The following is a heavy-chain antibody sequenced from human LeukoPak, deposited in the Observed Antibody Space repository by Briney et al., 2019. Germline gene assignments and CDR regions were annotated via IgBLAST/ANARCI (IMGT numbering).Heavy chain of an antibody. CDR3: ARYSSSWFAFDY. CDR1: GYTFTSYG. D-gene: IGHD6-13*01. Sequence: ASVKVSCKASGYTFTSYGISWVRQAPGQGLEWMGWINPNSGGTNYAQKFQGRVTVTRDTSISTAYMELSRLRSDDTAVYYCARYSSSWFAFDYWGQGTLVTVSS. CDR2: INPNSGGT. V-gene: IGHV1-2*02. J-gene: IGHJ4*02.